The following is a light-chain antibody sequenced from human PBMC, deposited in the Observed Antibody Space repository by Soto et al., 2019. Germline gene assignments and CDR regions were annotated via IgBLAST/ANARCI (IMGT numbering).Light chain of an antibody. CDR1: NSNIGAGYD. CDR2: DKN. Sequence: QSVLTQPPSVSGAPGQSVTISCTGSNSNIGAGYDVHWYQQLPGIAPKLLIYDKNIRPSGVPDRFSGSKSGTSASLTITGLQAEDEAEYYCLSHDRSLSAGVFGGGTKLTVL. J-gene: IGLJ3*02. CDR3: LSHDRSLSAGV. V-gene: IGLV1-40*01.